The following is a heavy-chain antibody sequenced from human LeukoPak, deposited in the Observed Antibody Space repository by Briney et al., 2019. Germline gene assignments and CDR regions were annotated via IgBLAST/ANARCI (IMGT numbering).Heavy chain of an antibody. D-gene: IGHD3-10*02. CDR1: GFTFDDYA. CDR2: ISWNSGSI. V-gene: IGHV3-9*01. J-gene: IGHJ6*02. CDR3: ARDNVWGAPPHYYYGMDV. Sequence: GGSLRLSCAASGFTFDDYAMHWVRQAPGKGLEWVSVISWNSGSIGYADSVKGRFTISRDNAKNSLYLQMNSLRAADTAVYYCARDNVWGAPPHYYYGMDVWGQGTTVTVSS.